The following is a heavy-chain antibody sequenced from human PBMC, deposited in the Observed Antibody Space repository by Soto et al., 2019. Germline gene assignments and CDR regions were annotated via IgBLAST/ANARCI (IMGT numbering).Heavy chain of an antibody. D-gene: IGHD4-17*01. CDR2: IYSGGRT. V-gene: IGHV3-53*01. Sequence: PGGSLRLSCAASGFTVSNNYMNWVRQAPGKGLEWVSVIYSGGRTYYADSVKGRFTISRDNSKNTLYLQMNSLRAEDTAVYYCARDYGDYRNYYYYYGMDVWGQGTTVTVSS. CDR3: ARDYGDYRNYYYYYGMDV. CDR1: GFTVSNNY. J-gene: IGHJ6*02.